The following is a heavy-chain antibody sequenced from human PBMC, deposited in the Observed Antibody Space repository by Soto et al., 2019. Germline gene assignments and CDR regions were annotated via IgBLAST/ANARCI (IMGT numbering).Heavy chain of an antibody. CDR2: ILPVFGTA. CDR3: ARGHEYGGNSDAFDI. D-gene: IGHD4-17*01. V-gene: IGHV1-69*14. J-gene: IGHJ3*02. CDR1: GGTFSTSS. Sequence: QVHLVQSGAEVKKPGSSVKVCCKASGGTFSTSSINWLRQAPGQRPEWMGNILPVFGTADYAQKFRDRVTITADKSRNTAYMELRSLFSEDAAVYYCARGHEYGGNSDAFDIWCQGTVVTVSS.